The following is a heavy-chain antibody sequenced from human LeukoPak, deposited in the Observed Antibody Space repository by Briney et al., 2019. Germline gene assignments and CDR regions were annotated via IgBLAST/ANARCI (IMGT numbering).Heavy chain of an antibody. Sequence: GGSLRLSCVASGFTFSNYAMTWVRQTPGKGLEWISAMSGSGGSTYYADSVKGRFTISRDNSMNTLYLQMNSLRVEDTAVYYCAKDREFPNSYFDHWGQGTQVTVSS. J-gene: IGHJ4*02. CDR3: AKDREFPNSYFDH. V-gene: IGHV3-23*01. CDR2: MSGSGGST. CDR1: GFTFSNYA. D-gene: IGHD4-23*01.